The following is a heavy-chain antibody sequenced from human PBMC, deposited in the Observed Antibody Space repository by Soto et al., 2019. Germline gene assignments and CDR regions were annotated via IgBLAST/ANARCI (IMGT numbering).Heavy chain of an antibody. Sequence: TLSLPKTVAEGSIVGYDWSWIRQPPGKGMEWIGYIYYSGSTNYNPSLKSRVTISVDTSKNQFSLELSSVTAADTAVFYCARGKRAPYYYYYTDFWGKGTTVPVSS. J-gene: IGHJ6*03. CDR3: ARGKRAPYYYYYTDF. V-gene: IGHV4-59*08. CDR1: EGSIVGYD. CDR2: IYYSGST.